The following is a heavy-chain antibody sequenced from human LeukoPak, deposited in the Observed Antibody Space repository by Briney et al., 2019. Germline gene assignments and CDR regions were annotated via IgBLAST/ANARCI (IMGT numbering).Heavy chain of an antibody. Sequence: SETLSLTCAVYSGSFSGYYWSWIRQPPGKGLEWIGEINHSGSTNYNPSLKSRVTISVDTSKNQFSLKLSSVTAADTAVYYCARGSDYGDYRIPGWYGGLQIAFDIWGQGTMVTVSS. V-gene: IGHV4-34*01. CDR2: INHSGST. CDR3: ARGSDYGDYRIPGWYGGLQIAFDI. D-gene: IGHD4-17*01. J-gene: IGHJ3*02. CDR1: SGSFSGYY.